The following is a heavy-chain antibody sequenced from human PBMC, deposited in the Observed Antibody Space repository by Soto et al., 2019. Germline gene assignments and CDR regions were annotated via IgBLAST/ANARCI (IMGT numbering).Heavy chain of an antibody. J-gene: IGHJ6*02. CDR3: ARGGSPWDYYYGMDV. D-gene: IGHD1-26*01. CDR1: GFTFRNSG. V-gene: IGHV3-30*03. Sequence: PGGSLRLSCAASGFTFRNSGMHWIRQAPGKGLEWVSLVSFDGTDQYYADSVKGRFTISRDNFKNTLYLQMNSLRAEDTAVYYCARGGSPWDYYYGMDVSGQGTTVTVSS. CDR2: VSFDGTDQ.